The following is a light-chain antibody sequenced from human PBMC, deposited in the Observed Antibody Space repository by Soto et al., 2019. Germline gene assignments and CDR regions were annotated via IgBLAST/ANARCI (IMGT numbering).Light chain of an antibody. CDR1: SSDVGAYNS. Sequence: QSALTQPASVSGSPGQSIIISCTGTSSDVGAYNSVCWHQQHPGKAPKLIIYEVSNRPSGVSDRFSASKSGNTASLTISGLQADDEGDYYCSSFTRSNTWVFGGGTKLTVL. CDR3: SSFTRSNTWV. V-gene: IGLV2-14*01. CDR2: EVS. J-gene: IGLJ3*02.